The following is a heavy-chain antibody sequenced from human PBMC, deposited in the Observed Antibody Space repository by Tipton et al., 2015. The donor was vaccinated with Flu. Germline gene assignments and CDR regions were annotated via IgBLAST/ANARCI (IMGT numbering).Heavy chain of an antibody. Sequence: SLRLSCAASGFTFSSYAMSWVRQAPGKGLEWVSAISGSGGSTYYADSVKGRFTTSRDNSKNTLYLQMNSLRAEDTAVYYCAKEGYCSGGSCYVGYWGQGTLVPVSS. CDR3: AKEGYCSGGSCYVGY. V-gene: IGHV3-23*01. D-gene: IGHD2-15*01. CDR1: GFTFSSYA. J-gene: IGHJ4*02. CDR2: ISGSGGST.